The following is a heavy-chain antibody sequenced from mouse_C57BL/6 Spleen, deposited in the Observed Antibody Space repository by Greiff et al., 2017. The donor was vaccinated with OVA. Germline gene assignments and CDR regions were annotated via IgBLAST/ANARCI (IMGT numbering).Heavy chain of an antibody. CDR1: GYTFTDYE. V-gene: IGHV1-15*01. CDR2: IDPETGGT. CDR3: TRPPSFAY. Sequence: QVQLQQSGAELVRPGASVTLSCKASGYTFTDYEMHWVKQTPVHGLEWIGAIDPETGGTAYNQKFKGKAILTADKSSSTAYMELRSLTSEDSAVFYCTRPPSFAYWGQGTLVTVSA. J-gene: IGHJ3*01.